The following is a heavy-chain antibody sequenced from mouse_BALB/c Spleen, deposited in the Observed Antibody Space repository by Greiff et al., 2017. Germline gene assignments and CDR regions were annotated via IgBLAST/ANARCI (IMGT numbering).Heavy chain of an antibody. J-gene: IGHJ4*01. Sequence: EVQGVESGGGLVQPGGSRKLSCAASGFTFSSFGMHWVRQAPEKGLEWVAYISSGSSTIYYADTVKGRFTISRDNPKNTLFLQMTSLRSEDTAMYYCARSGDGYYGAMDYWGQGTSVTVSS. CDR1: GFTFSSFG. V-gene: IGHV5-17*02. CDR3: ARSGDGYYGAMDY. D-gene: IGHD2-3*01. CDR2: ISSGSSTI.